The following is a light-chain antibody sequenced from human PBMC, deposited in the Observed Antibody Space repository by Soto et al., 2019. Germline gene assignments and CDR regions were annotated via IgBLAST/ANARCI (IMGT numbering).Light chain of an antibody. CDR3: QQSYSSSPIT. V-gene: IGKV1-39*01. CDR2: AAS. J-gene: IGKJ5*01. Sequence: DIQLTQSPSSLSASVGDRVTMTCRASVTISTFLNWYQHKPGKAPRLLISAASRLQSGVPPRFSGSGSGTEFTLTINSLRPEDFASYYCQQSYSSSPITFGPGTRLEIK. CDR1: VTISTF.